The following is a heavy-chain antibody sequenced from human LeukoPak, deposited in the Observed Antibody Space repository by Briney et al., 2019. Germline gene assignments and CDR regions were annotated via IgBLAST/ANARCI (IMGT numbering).Heavy chain of an antibody. D-gene: IGHD3-10*01. Sequence: ASVKVSCKASGYTFTGYYMHWVRQTPGQGLEWMGWIYPNSGGTNYAQKFQGRVTVTWDTSISTAYMELSRLRSDDTAVYYCAREAYDSGNFRTDYYYMDVWGIGTTVTVSS. J-gene: IGHJ6*03. CDR2: IYPNSGGT. V-gene: IGHV1-2*02. CDR1: GYTFTGYY. CDR3: AREAYDSGNFRTDYYYMDV.